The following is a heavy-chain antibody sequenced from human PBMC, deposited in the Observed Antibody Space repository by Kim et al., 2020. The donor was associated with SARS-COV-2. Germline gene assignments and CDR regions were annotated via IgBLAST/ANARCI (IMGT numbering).Heavy chain of an antibody. CDR1: GFTFSSYG. D-gene: IGHD5-18*01. V-gene: IGHV3-30*18. CDR3: AKGIQLWLFDY. CDR2: ISYDGSNK. Sequence: GGSLRLSCAASGFTFSSYGMHWVRQAPGKGLEWVAVISYDGSNKYYADSVKGRFTISRDNSKNTLYLQMNSLRAEDTTVYYCAKGIQLWLFDYWGQGTLV. J-gene: IGHJ4*02.